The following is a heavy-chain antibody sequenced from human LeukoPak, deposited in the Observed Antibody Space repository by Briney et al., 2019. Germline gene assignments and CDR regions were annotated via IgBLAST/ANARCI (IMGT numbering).Heavy chain of an antibody. CDR1: GYTFTSYG. CDR2: ISAYNGNT. J-gene: IGHJ4*02. D-gene: IGHD5-12*01. CDR3: ARLGLAGYASDY. Sequence: ASVKVSCKASGYTFTSYGISWVRQAPGQGLEWMGWISAYNGNTNYAQKLQGRVTMTSDTSTSTLYMELSSLRCEDTAVYYCARLGLAGYASDYWGQGTLVTVSS. V-gene: IGHV1-18*01.